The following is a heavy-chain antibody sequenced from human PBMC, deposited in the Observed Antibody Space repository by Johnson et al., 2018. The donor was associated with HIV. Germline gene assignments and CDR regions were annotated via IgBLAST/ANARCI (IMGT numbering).Heavy chain of an antibody. CDR3: AKGQSSGYPKDAFDI. J-gene: IGHJ3*02. CDR1: GFTFSSYA. CDR2: ISYDGSNK. D-gene: IGHD3-22*01. V-gene: IGHV3-30-3*01. Sequence: QMQLVESGGGVVQPGRSLRLSCAASGFTFSSYAMHWVRQAPGKGLEWVAVISYDGSNKYYIDSVKGRFTISRDNSKNTLYLQMNSLRTEDTAMYYCAKGQSSGYPKDAFDIWGRGTIVIVSS.